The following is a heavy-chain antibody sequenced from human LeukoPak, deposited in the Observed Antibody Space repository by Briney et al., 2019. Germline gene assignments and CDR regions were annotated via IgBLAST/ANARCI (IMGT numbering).Heavy chain of an antibody. CDR1: GYTFTSHD. J-gene: IGHJ4*02. CDR2: MDPNSGNT. D-gene: IGHD6-19*01. V-gene: IGHV1-8*01. Sequence: ASVKVSCKASGYTFTSHDINWVRQATGQGLEWMRWMDPNSGNTGYAQKFQGRVTMTRNTSISTAYMELSSLRSEDTAVYYCARGLTVAGTGYWGQGTLVTVSS. CDR3: ARGLTVAGTGY.